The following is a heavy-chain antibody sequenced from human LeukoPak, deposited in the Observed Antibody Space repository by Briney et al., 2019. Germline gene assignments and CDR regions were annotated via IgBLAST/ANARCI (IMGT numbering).Heavy chain of an antibody. D-gene: IGHD3-10*01. Sequence: PGGSVRLSCAASGFTFSSYAMHWVRQAPGKGLEWVAVISYDGSNKYYADSVKGRFTISRDNSKNTLYLQMNSLRAEDTAVYYCAKGGVLYYYYGMDVWGQGTTVTVSS. J-gene: IGHJ6*02. CDR1: GFTFSSYA. V-gene: IGHV3-30-3*01. CDR2: ISYDGSNK. CDR3: AKGGVLYYYYGMDV.